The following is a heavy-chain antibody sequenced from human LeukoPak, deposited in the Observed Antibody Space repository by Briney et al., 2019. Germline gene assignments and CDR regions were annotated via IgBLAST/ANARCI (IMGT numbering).Heavy chain of an antibody. V-gene: IGHV3-21*01. CDR3: VREGSISYYFDY. CDR1: GFTFSSYS. CDR2: ISSSSSYI. Sequence: GGSLRLSCAASGFTFSSYSMNWVRQAPGKGLEWVSSISSSSSYIYYADSVKGRFTISRDNAKNSLYLQMNSLRAEDTAVYYCVREGSISYYFDYWGQGTLVTVSS. D-gene: IGHD2-2*01. J-gene: IGHJ4*02.